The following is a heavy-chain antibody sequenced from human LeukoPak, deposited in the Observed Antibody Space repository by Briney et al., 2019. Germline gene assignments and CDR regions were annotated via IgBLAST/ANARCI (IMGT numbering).Heavy chain of an antibody. V-gene: IGHV4-4*02. D-gene: IGHD3-22*01. CDR1: GGSISSSNW. Sequence: PSETLSLTCAVSGGSISSSNWWSWVRQPPGKGLEWIGEIYHSGSTNYNPSLKSRVTISVDKSKNQFSLKLSSVTAADTAVYYCARFVPSSDYYDSSLNAFDIWGQGTMVTVSS. CDR2: IYHSGST. J-gene: IGHJ3*02. CDR3: ARFVPSSDYYDSSLNAFDI.